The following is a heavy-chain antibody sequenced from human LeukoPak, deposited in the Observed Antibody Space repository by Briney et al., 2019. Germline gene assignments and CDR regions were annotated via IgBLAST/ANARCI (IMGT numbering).Heavy chain of an antibody. D-gene: IGHD1-26*01. V-gene: IGHV3-33*01. J-gene: IGHJ4*02. CDR2: IWYDGSNK. CDR3: ASLTPLVGAASDY. Sequence: GSLRLSCAASGFPFSSYGMHWVRQAPGKGLEWVAVIWYDGSNKNYADSVKGRFTISRDNSKNTLYLQMNSLRAEDTAVYYCASLTPLVGAASDYWGQGTLVTVSS. CDR1: GFPFSSYG.